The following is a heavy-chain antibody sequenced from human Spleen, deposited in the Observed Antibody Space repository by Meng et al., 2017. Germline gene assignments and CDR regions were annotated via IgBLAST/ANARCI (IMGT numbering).Heavy chain of an antibody. J-gene: IGHJ3*01. Sequence: SLKISCEGSGFTFEDYAMYWVRQPPGKGLEWVSVISWNSANIGYADSVKGRFTISRDNARNSLYLQLNSLRPEDMALYFCAKDTISGSAYSSAWYFSRGGLDVWGQGTMVTVSS. D-gene: IGHD6-19*01. CDR2: ISWNSANI. CDR1: GFTFEDYA. V-gene: IGHV3-9*03. CDR3: AKDTISGSAYSSAWYFSRGGLDV.